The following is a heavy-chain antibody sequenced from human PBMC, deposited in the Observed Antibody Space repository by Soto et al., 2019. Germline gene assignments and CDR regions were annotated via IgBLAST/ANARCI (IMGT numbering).Heavy chain of an antibody. V-gene: IGHV3-66*01. CDR2: IYSGGST. CDR1: GVSFNIYS. Sequence: PWGSTKIASAACGVSFNIYSMNVFCKTPGKGLEWVSVIYSGGSTYYADSVKGRFTISRDNSKNMLYLQMNSLRAEDTALYYCATEKGSQVGGIPYYYFDFWGQGTPVPVSS. CDR3: ATEKGSQVGGIPYYYFDF. D-gene: IGHD1-26*01. J-gene: IGHJ4*01.